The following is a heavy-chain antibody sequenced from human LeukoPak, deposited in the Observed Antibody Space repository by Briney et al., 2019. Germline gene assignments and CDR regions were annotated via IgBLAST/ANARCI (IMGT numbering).Heavy chain of an antibody. D-gene: IGHD3-10*01. V-gene: IGHV3-21*01. CDR2: ISSISSYI. CDR1: GFTFSSYG. Sequence: GGSLRLSCAASGFTFSSYGMNWVRQAPGKGLDWVSSISSISSYIYYADSVKGRFTISRDNAKNSLYLQMNSLRAEDTAVYYCARDIGYGSGSSFDYWGQGTLVTVSS. J-gene: IGHJ4*02. CDR3: ARDIGYGSGSSFDY.